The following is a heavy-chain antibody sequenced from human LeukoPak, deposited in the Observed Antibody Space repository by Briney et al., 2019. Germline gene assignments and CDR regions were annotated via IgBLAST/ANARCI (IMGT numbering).Heavy chain of an antibody. CDR1: GGTFSSYA. Sequence: SVKVSCKASGGTFSSYAISWVRQAPGQGLEWMGGIIPIFGTANYAQKFQGRVTITADESTSTAYMELSSLRSEDTAVYYCAGADSSGYYNDYWGQGTLVTVSS. J-gene: IGHJ4*02. D-gene: IGHD3-22*01. CDR3: AGADSSGYYNDY. CDR2: IIPIFGTA. V-gene: IGHV1-69*01.